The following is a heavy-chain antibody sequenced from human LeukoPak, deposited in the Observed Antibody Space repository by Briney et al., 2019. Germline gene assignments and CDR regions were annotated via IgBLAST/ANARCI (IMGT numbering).Heavy chain of an antibody. CDR3: AGASGWYVGY. Sequence: PGGSLRLSCAASGFTFSSYGMHWVRQAPGKGLEWVAFIRYDGSNKYYADSVKGGFTISRDNSKNTLYLQMNSLRAEDTAVYYCAGASGWYVGYWGQGTLVTVSS. V-gene: IGHV3-30*02. D-gene: IGHD6-19*01. CDR2: IRYDGSNK. CDR1: GFTFSSYG. J-gene: IGHJ4*02.